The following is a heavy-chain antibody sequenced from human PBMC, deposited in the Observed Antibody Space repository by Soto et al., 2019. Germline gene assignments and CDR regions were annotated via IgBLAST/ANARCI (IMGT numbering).Heavy chain of an antibody. CDR3: AKDVVVGATTGLGDYYYYYGMDV. D-gene: IGHD1-26*01. V-gene: IGHV3-30*18. J-gene: IGHJ6*04. CDR1: GFTFSSYG. Sequence: AGGSLRLSCAASGFTFSSYGMHWVRQAPGKGLEWVAVISYDGSNKYYADSVKGRFTISRDNSKNTLYLQMNSLRAEDTAVYYCAKDVVVGATTGLGDYYYYYGMDVWGKGTTGTVS. CDR2: ISYDGSNK.